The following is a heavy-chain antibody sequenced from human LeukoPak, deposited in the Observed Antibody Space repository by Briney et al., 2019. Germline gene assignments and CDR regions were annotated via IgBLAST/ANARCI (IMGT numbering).Heavy chain of an antibody. CDR2: ISWNSGSI. CDR1: GFTFDDYA. CDR3: AKDAGFFDGFDV. Sequence: GGSLRLSCAATGFTFDDYAMHWVRQVPGKGLEWVSGISWNSGSIGYADSVKGRFTISRDNSKNSLYRQMDSLRVEDTALYYCAKDAGFFDGFDVWGQGTMVAVSS. D-gene: IGHD3-10*01. V-gene: IGHV3-9*01. J-gene: IGHJ3*01.